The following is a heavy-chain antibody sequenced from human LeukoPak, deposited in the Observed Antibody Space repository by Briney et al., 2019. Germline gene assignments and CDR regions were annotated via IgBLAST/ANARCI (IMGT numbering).Heavy chain of an antibody. Sequence: GGSLRLSCAAYGFTFSDYYMSWIRQAPGKGLEWVSYISSSGSTIYYADSVKGRFTLSRDNAKNSLYLQMNSLRAEDTAVYYCAREVGATHYYYYYYMDVWGKGTTVTVSS. V-gene: IGHV3-11*04. J-gene: IGHJ6*03. D-gene: IGHD1-26*01. CDR1: GFTFSDYY. CDR3: AREVGATHYYYYYYMDV. CDR2: ISSSGSTI.